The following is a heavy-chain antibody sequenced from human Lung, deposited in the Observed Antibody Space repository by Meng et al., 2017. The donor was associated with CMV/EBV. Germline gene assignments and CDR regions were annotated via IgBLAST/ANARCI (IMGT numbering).Heavy chain of an antibody. V-gene: IGHV1-69*10. J-gene: IGHJ6*02. D-gene: IGHD3-10*01. Sequence: SVKVSCXASGGTFSKYAFSWVRQAPGQGLEWMGGIIPMIDKAHYAQKFQGVVTITADKSTSTAYMELSSLKSDDTAVYYCASALVRTVTTYYYYLYGLDVWGQGTTVTFSS. CDR3: ASALVRTVTTYYYYLYGLDV. CDR2: IIPMIDKA. CDR1: GGTFSKYA.